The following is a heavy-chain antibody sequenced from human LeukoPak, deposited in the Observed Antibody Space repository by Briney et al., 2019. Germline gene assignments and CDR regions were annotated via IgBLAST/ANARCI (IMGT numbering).Heavy chain of an antibody. V-gene: IGHV3-21*01. CDR2: ISSSSSYI. CDR1: GFTFSSYS. CDR3: ARGTYYYDSSGYYIWFDP. Sequence: GGSLRLSCAASGFTFSSYSMNWVRQAPGKGLGWVSSISSSSSYIYYADSVKGRFTISRDNAKNSLYLQMNSLRAEDTAVYYCARGTYYYDSSGYYIWFDPWGQGTLVTVSS. J-gene: IGHJ5*02. D-gene: IGHD3-22*01.